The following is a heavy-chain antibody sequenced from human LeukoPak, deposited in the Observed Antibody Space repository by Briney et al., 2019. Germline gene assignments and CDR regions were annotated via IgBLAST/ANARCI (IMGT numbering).Heavy chain of an antibody. CDR3: AKGKVDDFWSGYYAYYYYYYMDV. D-gene: IGHD3-3*01. CDR2: MNPNSGNT. J-gene: IGHJ6*03. Sequence: ASVKVSCKASGYTFTSYDINWVRQATGQGLEWMGWMNPNSGNTGYAQKFQGRVTITRNTSISTAYMELSSLRSEDTAVYYCAKGKVDDFWSGYYAYYYYYYMDVWGKGTTVTVSS. V-gene: IGHV1-8*03. CDR1: GYTFTSYD.